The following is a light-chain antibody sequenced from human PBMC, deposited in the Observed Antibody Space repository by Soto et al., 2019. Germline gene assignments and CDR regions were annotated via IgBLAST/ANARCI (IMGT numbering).Light chain of an antibody. CDR2: DAS. CDR1: QSIRSD. J-gene: IGKJ3*01. CDR3: QQYNNWPPFT. Sequence: EIVMMQSPATLSVSPGERATLSCRASQSIRSDLAWYQQRPGQAPRLLIYDASTRAAGIPARFIGSGSGTEFTLTISSLQSEDFAVYHCQQYNNWPPFTFGPGTKVDIK. V-gene: IGKV3-15*01.